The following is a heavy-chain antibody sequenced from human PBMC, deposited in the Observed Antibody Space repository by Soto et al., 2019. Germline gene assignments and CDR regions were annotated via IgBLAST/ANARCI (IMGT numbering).Heavy chain of an antibody. Sequence: ETLKISCKGSGYSFTSYWICWVRQMPGKGLEWMGIIYPGDSDTRYSPSFQGQVTISADKSINTAYLQSSSLKASDTAMSYCASRRITMVRGVTSDAFDIWGQGTMVTVSS. CDR2: IYPGDSDT. CDR3: ASRRITMVRGVTSDAFDI. V-gene: IGHV5-51*01. D-gene: IGHD3-10*01. J-gene: IGHJ3*02. CDR1: GYSFTSYW.